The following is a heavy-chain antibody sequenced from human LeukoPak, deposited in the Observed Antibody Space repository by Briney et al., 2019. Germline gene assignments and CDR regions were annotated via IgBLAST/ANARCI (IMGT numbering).Heavy chain of an antibody. V-gene: IGHV3-74*01. J-gene: IGHJ5*02. CDR2: ISGDGTAG. CDR1: GFTSSSYW. Sequence: GGSLRLSCAASGFTSSSYWMHWVRQVPGKGLVWVSRISGDGTAGNYADSVKGRFTISRDDAKNTVDLQMNSLRGEDTAVYYCVRGRGSYGWFDPWGQGTLVTVSS. CDR3: VRGRGSYGWFDP. D-gene: IGHD3-10*01.